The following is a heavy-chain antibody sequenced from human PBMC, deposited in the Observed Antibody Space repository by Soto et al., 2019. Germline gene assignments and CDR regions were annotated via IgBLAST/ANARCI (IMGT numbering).Heavy chain of an antibody. D-gene: IGHD3-16*01. CDR3: AREYFGAAFDI. Sequence: PSETLSLTCTVSGGSISSYYWSWIRQPPGKGLEWIGYIYYSGSTNYNPSLKSRVTISVDTSKNQFSLKLSSVTAADTAVYYCAREYFGAAFDIWGQGTLVTVSS. V-gene: IGHV4-59*01. J-gene: IGHJ4*02. CDR1: GGSISSYY. CDR2: IYYSGST.